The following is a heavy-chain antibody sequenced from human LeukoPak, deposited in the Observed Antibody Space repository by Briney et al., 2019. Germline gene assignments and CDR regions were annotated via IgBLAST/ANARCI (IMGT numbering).Heavy chain of an antibody. CDR1: GFTFSNYW. D-gene: IGHD6-6*01. CDR3: ARVYRSSSGYCFDY. Sequence: GGSPRLSCAASGFTFSNYWMSWVRQGPGKGLEWVANIKQDGSEKYYVDSVKGRFTISRDNAENSLFLQMNSLRAEDTAVYYCARVYRSSSGYCFDYWAQGTLVTVSS. CDR2: IKQDGSEK. J-gene: IGHJ4*02. V-gene: IGHV3-7*01.